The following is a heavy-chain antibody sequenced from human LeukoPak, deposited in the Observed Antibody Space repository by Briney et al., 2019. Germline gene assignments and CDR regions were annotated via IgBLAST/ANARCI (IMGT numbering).Heavy chain of an antibody. CDR2: INSDGSST. J-gene: IGHJ4*02. CDR1: GFTFSSYW. D-gene: IGHD6-19*01. Sequence: GGSLRLSCAASGFTFSSYWMHWVRQAPGKGLVWVSRINSDGSSTSYADSVKGRFTISRDNAKNSLYLQMNSLRAEDTAVYYCAREHGSAMYYFDYWGQGTLVTVSS. V-gene: IGHV3-74*01. CDR3: AREHGSAMYYFDY.